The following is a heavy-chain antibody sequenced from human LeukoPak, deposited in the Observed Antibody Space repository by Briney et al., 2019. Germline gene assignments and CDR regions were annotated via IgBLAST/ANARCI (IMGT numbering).Heavy chain of an antibody. CDR2: ISYDGSNK. D-gene: IGHD7-27*01. Sequence: GGSLRLSCAASGFTFSSYGMHWVRQAPGKGLEWVAVISYDGSNKYYADSVKGRFTISGDNSKNTLYLQMNSLRAEDTAVYYCAKDFSNWAFDYWGQGTLVTVSS. CDR3: AKDFSNWAFDY. CDR1: GFTFSSYG. J-gene: IGHJ4*02. V-gene: IGHV3-30*18.